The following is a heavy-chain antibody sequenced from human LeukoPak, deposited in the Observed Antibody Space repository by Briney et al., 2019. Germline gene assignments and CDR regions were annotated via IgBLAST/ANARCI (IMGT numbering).Heavy chain of an antibody. V-gene: IGHV3-53*01. Sequence: GGSLRLSCAASGFTVSSNYMSWVRQAPGKGLEWVSVIYSGGSTYYADSVKGRFTISRDNSKNTLYLQMNSLRVEDTAVYYCANHFACGSTSCPPFDSWGQGTLVTASS. CDR2: IYSGGST. CDR1: GFTVSSNY. J-gene: IGHJ4*02. CDR3: ANHFACGSTSCPPFDS. D-gene: IGHD2-2*01.